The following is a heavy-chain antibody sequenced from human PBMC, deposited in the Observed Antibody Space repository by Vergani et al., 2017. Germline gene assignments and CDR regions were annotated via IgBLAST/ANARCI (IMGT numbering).Heavy chain of an antibody. D-gene: IGHD2-15*01. V-gene: IGHV3-66*02. CDR1: GFRVTTYY. CDR2: IKSDGRT. Sequence: VELLESGGGLAQPGGSIRVSCSASGFRVTTYYMSWVRQAPGKGLEWVSVIKSDGRTSYAESVRGRFTISRDTSRNAVYLQMNILRVEDTGVYYCTRSECSGTTCYGHYFDLWGHGILVTVSS. J-gene: IGHJ4*01. CDR3: TRSECSGTTCYGHYFDL.